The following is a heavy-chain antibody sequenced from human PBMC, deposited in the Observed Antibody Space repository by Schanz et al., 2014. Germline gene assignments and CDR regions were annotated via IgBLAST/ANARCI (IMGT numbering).Heavy chain of an antibody. CDR2: ISSGGGST. J-gene: IGHJ6*02. V-gene: IGHV3-23*04. Sequence: EVQLVESGGGLVQPGGSLRLSCGSSGFTFSPYWMHWVRQAPGKGLEWVSSISSGGGSTYYADSVKGRFTISRDNAKNTLYLQMNSLSAEDTAVYYCLAPDYGMDVWGQGTTVTVSS. CDR3: LAPDYGMDV. CDR1: GFTFSPYW.